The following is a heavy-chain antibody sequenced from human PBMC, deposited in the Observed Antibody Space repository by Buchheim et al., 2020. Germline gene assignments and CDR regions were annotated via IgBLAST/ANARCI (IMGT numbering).Heavy chain of an antibody. CDR2: IWYDGSNK. J-gene: IGHJ3*02. D-gene: IGHD4-23*01. Sequence: QVQLVESGGGVVQPGRSLRLSCAASGFTFSSYGMHWVRQAPGKALEWVAVIWYDGSNKYYADSVKGRFPISRDNSKNTLYLQMNSLRAEDTAVYYCARDREVTPNDAFDIWGQGT. CDR1: GFTFSSYG. CDR3: ARDREVTPNDAFDI. V-gene: IGHV3-33*01.